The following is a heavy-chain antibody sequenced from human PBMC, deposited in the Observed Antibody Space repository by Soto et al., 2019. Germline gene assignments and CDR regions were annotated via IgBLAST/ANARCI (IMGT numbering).Heavy chain of an antibody. J-gene: IGHJ4*02. Sequence: QVQLVESGGGVVQPGRSLRLSCAVSGFTYSSYGMHWVRQAPGKGLEWVAVIWYDGSNKYYADSVKGRFIISRDDSKKTLSLQINGLRAEDTAVYYCARASPWLFDSWGKGTLVTASS. CDR1: GFTYSSYG. CDR2: IWYDGSNK. D-gene: IGHD5-12*01. CDR3: ARASPWLFDS. V-gene: IGHV3-33*01.